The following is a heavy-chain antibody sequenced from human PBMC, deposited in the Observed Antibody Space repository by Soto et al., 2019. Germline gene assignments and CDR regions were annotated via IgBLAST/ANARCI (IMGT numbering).Heavy chain of an antibody. D-gene: IGHD3-16*01. V-gene: IGHV4-31*03. CDR2: IYYSGST. J-gene: IGHJ6*02. Sequence: LSLTCTVSGGSISRGGYYWSWIRQHPGKGLEWIGYIYYSGSTYYNPSLKSRVTISVDTSKNQFSLKLSSVTAADTAVYYCARVGLGAPYYYGMDVWGQGTTVTVSS. CDR3: ARVGLGAPYYYGMDV. CDR1: GGSISRGGYY.